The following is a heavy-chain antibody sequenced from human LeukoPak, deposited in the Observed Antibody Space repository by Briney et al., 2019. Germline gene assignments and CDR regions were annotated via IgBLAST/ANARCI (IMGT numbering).Heavy chain of an antibody. CDR2: IKQDGSDK. CDR3: ARARTSGDEALPGNY. J-gene: IGHJ4*02. V-gene: IGHV3-7*01. Sequence: GGSLRLSCAASGFTFSNYWMIWVRQALGRGLEWVANIKQDGSDKPYVDSVKGRFTISRDNAKNSLYLQMNSLRAEDTAVYYCARARTSGDEALPGNYWGQGTLVTVSS. CDR1: GFTFSNYW. D-gene: IGHD1-26*01.